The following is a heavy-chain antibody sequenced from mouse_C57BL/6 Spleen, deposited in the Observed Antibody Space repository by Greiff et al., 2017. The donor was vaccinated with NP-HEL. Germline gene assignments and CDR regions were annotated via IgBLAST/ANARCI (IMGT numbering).Heavy chain of an antibody. CDR1: GYTFTSYW. V-gene: IGHV1-53*01. CDR3: AREGVLRYFDV. D-gene: IGHD1-1*01. J-gene: IGHJ1*03. CDR2: INPSNGGT. Sequence: QVQLQQPGAELVKPGASVKMSCKASGYTFTSYWITWVKQRPGQGLEWIGNINPSNGGTNYNEKFKSKATLTVDKSSSTAYMQLSSLTSEDSAVYYCAREGVLRYFDVWGTGTTVTVSS.